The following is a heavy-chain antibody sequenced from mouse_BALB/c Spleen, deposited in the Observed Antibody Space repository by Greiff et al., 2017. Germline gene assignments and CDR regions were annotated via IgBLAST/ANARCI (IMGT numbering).Heavy chain of an antibody. V-gene: IGHV5-9-4*01. Sequence: EVQRVESGGGLVKPGGSLKLSCAASGFTFSSYAMSWVRQSPEKRLEWVAEISSGGSYTYYPDTVTGRFTISRDNAKNTLYLEMSSLRSEDTAMYYCARAITTVVAKVWYFDVWGAGTTVTVSS. CDR1: GFTFSSYA. CDR2: ISSGGSYT. J-gene: IGHJ1*01. D-gene: IGHD1-1*01. CDR3: ARAITTVVAKVWYFDV.